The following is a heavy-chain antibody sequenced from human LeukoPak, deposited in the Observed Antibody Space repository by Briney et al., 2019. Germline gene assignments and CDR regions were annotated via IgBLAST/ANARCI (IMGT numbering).Heavy chain of an antibody. V-gene: IGHV3-33*01. D-gene: IGHD2-15*01. CDR3: ARGECSGGSCLSTFDY. CDR2: IWYDGSNT. J-gene: IGHJ4*02. CDR1: GFTFSSYG. Sequence: AGGSLRLSRAASGFTFSSYGIHWVRQAPGKGLEWVAVIWYDGSNTYYADSVKGRFTISRDNSKNTLYLQMNSLRAEDTAVYYCARGECSGGSCLSTFDYWGQGTLVTVSS.